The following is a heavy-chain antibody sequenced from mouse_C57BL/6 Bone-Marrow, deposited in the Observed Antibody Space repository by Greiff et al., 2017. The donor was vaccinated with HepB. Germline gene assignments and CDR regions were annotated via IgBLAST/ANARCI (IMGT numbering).Heavy chain of an antibody. CDR1: GYTFTSYW. V-gene: IGHV1-55*01. Sequence: QVQLQQSGAELVKPGASVKMSCKASGYTFTSYWITWVKQRPGQGLEWIGEIYPGSGSTNYNEKFKSKATLTVDTSSSTAYMQLSSLTSEDSAVYYCARYSNYVYYAMDYWGQGTSVTVSS. CDR3: ARYSNYVYYAMDY. J-gene: IGHJ4*01. D-gene: IGHD2-5*01. CDR2: IYPGSGST.